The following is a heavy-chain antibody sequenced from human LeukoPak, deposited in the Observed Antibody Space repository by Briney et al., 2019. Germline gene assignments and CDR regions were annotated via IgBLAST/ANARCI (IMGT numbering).Heavy chain of an antibody. CDR1: GGSISSYY. CDR2: IYYSGST. Sequence: SETLSLTCTVSGGSISSYYWSWIRQPPGKGLEWIGYIYYSGSTNYNPSLKSRVTISVDTSKNQFSLKLNSVTAADTAVYYCARLDGGYAGYFDYWGQGTLVTVSS. CDR3: ARLDGGYAGYFDY. V-gene: IGHV4-59*08. D-gene: IGHD5-12*01. J-gene: IGHJ4*02.